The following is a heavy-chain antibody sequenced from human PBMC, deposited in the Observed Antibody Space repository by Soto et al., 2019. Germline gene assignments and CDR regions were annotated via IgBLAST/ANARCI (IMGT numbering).Heavy chain of an antibody. D-gene: IGHD1-26*01. Sequence: ASVKVSRKASGYTFTSYYMHWVRQAPGQGLEWMGIINPSGGSTSYAQKFQGRVTMTRDTSTSTVYMELSSLRSEDTAVYYCARTASGAHRAFDIWGQGTMVTVSS. CDR2: INPSGGST. V-gene: IGHV1-46*01. CDR1: GYTFTSYY. CDR3: ARTASGAHRAFDI. J-gene: IGHJ3*02.